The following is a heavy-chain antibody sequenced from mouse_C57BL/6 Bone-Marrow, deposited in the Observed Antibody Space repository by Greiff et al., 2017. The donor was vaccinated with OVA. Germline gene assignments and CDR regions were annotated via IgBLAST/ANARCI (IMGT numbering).Heavy chain of an antibody. V-gene: IGHV5-15*01. CDR1: GFTFSDYG. CDR2: ISNLAYSI. D-gene: IGHD1-1*01. J-gene: IGHJ1*03. CDR3: ARAPYYYGSSLWYFDV. Sequence: EVKLMESGGGLVQPGGSLKLSCAASGFTFSDYGMAWVRQAPRKGPEWVAFISNLAYSIYYADTVTGRFTISRENAKNTLYLEMSSLRSEDTAMYYCARAPYYYGSSLWYFDVWGTGTTVTVSS.